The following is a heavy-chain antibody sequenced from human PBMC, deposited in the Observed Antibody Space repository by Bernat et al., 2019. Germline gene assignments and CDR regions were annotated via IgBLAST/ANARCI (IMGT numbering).Heavy chain of an antibody. Sequence: QVQLQESGPGLVKPSETLSLTCTVSGGSIVGYYWSWIRQPPGKGLECIGYIFYTGTTTYNPSLKSRVIISVDTSKNQFSLKLSSVTAADTAVYYCARVAAYGWRSFDPWGQGTLVTVSS. CDR1: GGSIVGYY. J-gene: IGHJ5*02. CDR3: ARVAAYGWRSFDP. CDR2: IFYTGTT. V-gene: IGHV4-59*01. D-gene: IGHD3-10*01.